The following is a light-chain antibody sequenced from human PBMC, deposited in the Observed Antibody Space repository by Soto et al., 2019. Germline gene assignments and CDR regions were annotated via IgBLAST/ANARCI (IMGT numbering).Light chain of an antibody. V-gene: IGKV1-5*03. CDR1: QSISNW. CDR3: QQYNGYRWT. Sequence: DIQMTNTPSTLSAAVGDSVTITCRASQSISNWLAWYQQKPGKAPKILIYKTSSLESWVPSRFSGSGSGTEFTLSFSSLQPDDFATYYCQQYNGYRWTFGQGTKVDIK. J-gene: IGKJ1*01. CDR2: KTS.